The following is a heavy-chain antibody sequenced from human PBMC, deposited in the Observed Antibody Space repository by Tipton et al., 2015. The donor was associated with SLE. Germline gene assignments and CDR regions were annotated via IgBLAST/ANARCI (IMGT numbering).Heavy chain of an antibody. CDR2: VSHSGSA. CDR1: GGSISNPNW. Sequence: TLSLTCGVPGGSISNPNWWNWVRQSPGKGLEWIGEVSHSGSANFNPSLKSRVTMSVDNSKNQFSLKLKSVTAADTAVYFCARSSGFGARHNGLDVWGRGTPVTVSS. V-gene: IGHV4-4*01. CDR3: ARSSGFGARHNGLDV. D-gene: IGHD4/OR15-4a*01. J-gene: IGHJ6*02.